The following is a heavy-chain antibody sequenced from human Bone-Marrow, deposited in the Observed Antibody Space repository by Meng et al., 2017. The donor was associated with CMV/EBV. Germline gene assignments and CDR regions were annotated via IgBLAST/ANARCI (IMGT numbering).Heavy chain of an antibody. V-gene: IGHV4-34*01. Sequence: SETLSLTCAVYGGSFSGYYWSWIRQPPGKGLEWIGEINHSGSTNYNPSLKSRVTISVDTSKNQFSLKLGSVTAADTAVYYCARGSGIAARPNPSGGMDVWGQGTTVTVYS. CDR3: ARGSGIAARPNPSGGMDV. J-gene: IGHJ6*01. CDR2: INHSGST. D-gene: IGHD6-6*01. CDR1: GGSFSGYY.